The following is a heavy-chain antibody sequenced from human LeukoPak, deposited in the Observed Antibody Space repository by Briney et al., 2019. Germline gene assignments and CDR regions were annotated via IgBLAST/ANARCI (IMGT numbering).Heavy chain of an antibody. CDR2: MNPNSGNT. CDR3: ARLSHGRPFYYYYYMDV. V-gene: IGHV1-8*01. CDR1: GYTFTSYD. J-gene: IGHJ6*03. D-gene: IGHD2/OR15-2a*01. Sequence: ASVKVSCKASGYTFTSYDINWVRQATGQGLEWMEWMNPNSGNTGYAQKFQGRVTMTRNTSISTAYMELSSLRSEDTAVYYCARLSHGRPFYYYYYMDVWGKGTTVTVSS.